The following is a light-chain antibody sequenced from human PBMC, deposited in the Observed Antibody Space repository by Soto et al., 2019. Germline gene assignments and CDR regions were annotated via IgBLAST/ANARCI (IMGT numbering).Light chain of an antibody. CDR1: QSISSW. Sequence: DIQMTQSPSTLSASVGDRVTITCRASQSISSWLAWYQQKPGKAPKLLIYDASRLASGVPSRFSGSGAWTELTLTISSLQPDDFAPYYCQQYNSYPWTFGQGTKVEIK. V-gene: IGKV1-5*01. CDR3: QQYNSYPWT. CDR2: DAS. J-gene: IGKJ1*01.